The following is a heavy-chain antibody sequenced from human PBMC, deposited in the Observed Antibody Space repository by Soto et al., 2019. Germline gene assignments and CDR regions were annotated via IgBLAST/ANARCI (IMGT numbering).Heavy chain of an antibody. CDR3: TTDYDILTGYYNVGYYYYGMDV. CDR2: IYYSGST. D-gene: IGHD3-9*01. CDR1: GGSISSSSFH. V-gene: IGHV4-39*03. J-gene: IGHJ6*02. Sequence: SETLSLTCTVSGGSISSSSFHWGWIRQPPGKGLEWIGSIYYSGSTYYSPSLKSRVTISVDTSKNQFSLKLSSVTAADTAVYYCTTDYDILTGYYNVGYYYYGMDVWGQGTTVTVSS.